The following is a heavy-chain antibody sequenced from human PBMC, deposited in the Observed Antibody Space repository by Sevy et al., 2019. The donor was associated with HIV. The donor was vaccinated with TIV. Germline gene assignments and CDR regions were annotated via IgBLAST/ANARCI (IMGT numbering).Heavy chain of an antibody. CDR1: ASTFSSYA. Sequence: GGSLRLSCEVPASTFSSYAMSWVRQAPGKGLEWVSAISRVGDNTYYADSVKGRFTISRDNSKNTLYLQMNSLRGDETAVYYCAKQPDYWGRGTLVTVSS. CDR3: AKQPDY. CDR2: ISRVGDNT. V-gene: IGHV3-23*01. J-gene: IGHJ4*02.